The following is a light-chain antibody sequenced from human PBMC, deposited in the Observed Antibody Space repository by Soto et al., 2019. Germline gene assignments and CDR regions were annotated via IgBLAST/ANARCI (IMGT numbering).Light chain of an antibody. CDR1: SGSVSTTYY. V-gene: IGLV8-61*01. CDR2: NTN. J-gene: IGLJ2*01. Sequence: QAVVTQEPSFSVSPGGTVTLTCGLSSGSVSTTYYPSWYQQTPGQAPRTLIYNTNIRSPGVPDRFSGSILGNKAALTITGAQADDESDYFCVLYMGSGLLVFGGGTQLTVL. CDR3: VLYMGSGLLV.